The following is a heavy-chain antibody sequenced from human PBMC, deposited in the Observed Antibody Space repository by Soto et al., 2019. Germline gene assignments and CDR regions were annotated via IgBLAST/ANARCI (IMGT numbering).Heavy chain of an antibody. J-gene: IGHJ4*02. D-gene: IGHD6-19*01. CDR1: GYTFSTSD. V-gene: IGHV1-18*01. CDR2: ISASNGDT. Sequence: QVQLVQSEDEVKKPGASVKVSCKASGYTFSTSDVTWVRQASGQGLEWMGWISASNGDTKSAQKVQGRLTMTIDTSTSTAYMELTRLRSDDTAVYYCARGMYNRGRYREYWGQGTLVTVSS. CDR3: ARGMYNRGRYREY.